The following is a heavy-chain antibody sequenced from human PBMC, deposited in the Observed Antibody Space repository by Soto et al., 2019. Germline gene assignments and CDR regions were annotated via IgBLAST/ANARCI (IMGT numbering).Heavy chain of an antibody. V-gene: IGHV3-43*01. Sequence: GGSLRLSCAASGFTFDDYTMHWVRQAPGKGLEWVSLISWDGGSTYYADSVKGRFTISRDNSKNSLYLQMNSLRTEDTALYYCAKAGKGGYYYGSGSYQTLYYYGMDVWGQGTTVTVSS. CDR3: AKAGKGGYYYGSGSYQTLYYYGMDV. CDR2: ISWDGGST. CDR1: GFTFDDYT. D-gene: IGHD3-10*01. J-gene: IGHJ6*02.